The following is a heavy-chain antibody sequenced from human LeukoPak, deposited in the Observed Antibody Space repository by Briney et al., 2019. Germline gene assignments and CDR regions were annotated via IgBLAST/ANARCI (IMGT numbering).Heavy chain of an antibody. CDR1: GFTFSSYA. Sequence: GGSLRLSCAASGFTFSSYAMSWVRQAPGKGLEWVSVISDSGDITYYADSAKGRFTISRDNSKNTLYLQMNSLRAEDTAVYYCAKVHHSGWYLAIDAFDIWGQGTMVTVSS. J-gene: IGHJ3*02. CDR2: ISDSGDIT. V-gene: IGHV3-23*01. D-gene: IGHD6-19*01. CDR3: AKVHHSGWYLAIDAFDI.